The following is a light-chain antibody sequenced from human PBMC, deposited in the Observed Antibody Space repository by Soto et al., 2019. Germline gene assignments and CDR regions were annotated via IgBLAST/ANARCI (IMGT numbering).Light chain of an antibody. CDR3: QQSNNWPWT. V-gene: IGKV3-15*01. CDR2: SAS. J-gene: IGKJ1*01. Sequence: EIVMTQSPATLSVSPGGRATLSCRASQSISDTLAWYQQKPGQAPTLLIYSASRGATGFPARFSGSGSGTDFTLTISSLQSEDFAVYYCQQSNNWPWTFGQGTKVEIK. CDR1: QSISDT.